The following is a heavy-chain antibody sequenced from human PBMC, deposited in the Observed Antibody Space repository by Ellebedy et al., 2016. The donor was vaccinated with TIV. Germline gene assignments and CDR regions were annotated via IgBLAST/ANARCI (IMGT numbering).Heavy chain of an antibody. D-gene: IGHD5-18*01. Sequence: AASVKVSCKASSYTFTSYGLSWVRQAPGQGLEWMGWISAYNGNTSYAQKLRGRVTMTTDTSTSTAYMELRSLRSDDTAVYYCARCRWTAMVDYYYGMDVWGQGTTVTVSS. V-gene: IGHV1-18*01. CDR2: ISAYNGNT. J-gene: IGHJ6*02. CDR3: ARCRWTAMVDYYYGMDV. CDR1: SYTFTSYG.